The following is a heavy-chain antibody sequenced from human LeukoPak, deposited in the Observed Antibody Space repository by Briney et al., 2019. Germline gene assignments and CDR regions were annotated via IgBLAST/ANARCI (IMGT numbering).Heavy chain of an antibody. D-gene: IGHD6-13*01. Sequence: GGSLRLSCAASGFTFSSYVMSWVRQAPGKGLEWGSVISGSGGSTYYADSVKGRFTISRDNSKNTLYLQMNTLRAEDTAVYYCAKGSTTAAHYYYMDVWGKGTTVTVSS. CDR3: AKGSTTAAHYYYMDV. CDR2: ISGSGGST. CDR1: GFTFSSYV. J-gene: IGHJ6*03. V-gene: IGHV3-23*01.